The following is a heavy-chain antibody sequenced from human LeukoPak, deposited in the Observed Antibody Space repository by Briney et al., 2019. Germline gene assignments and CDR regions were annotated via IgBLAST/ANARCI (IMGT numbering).Heavy chain of an antibody. V-gene: IGHV4-59*08. CDR3: ARKDGDW. CDR2: YSGST. Sequence: YSGSTNYNPSLKSRVTISLDTSKNQVSLGLSSVTAADTAVYYCARKDGDWWGQGTLVTVSS. D-gene: IGHD3-9*01. J-gene: IGHJ4*02.